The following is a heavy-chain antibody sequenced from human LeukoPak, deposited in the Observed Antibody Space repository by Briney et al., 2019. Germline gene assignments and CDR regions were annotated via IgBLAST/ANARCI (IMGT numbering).Heavy chain of an antibody. J-gene: IGHJ6*02. V-gene: IGHV3-30*18. CDR1: GFTFSSFN. CDR3: AKALRLGRRGSYGMDV. D-gene: IGHD3-9*01. CDR2: IAYDGTNT. Sequence: GGSLRLSCAASGFTFSSFNMQWVRQAPGKGLEWVAVIAYDGTNTYYAESVKGRFTISRDNSKKTLYLQMNNLRGADTAVYSCAKALRLGRRGSYGMDVWGQGTTVTVSS.